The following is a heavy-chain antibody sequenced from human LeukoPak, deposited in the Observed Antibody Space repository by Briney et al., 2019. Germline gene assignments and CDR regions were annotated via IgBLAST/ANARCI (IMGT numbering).Heavy chain of an antibody. V-gene: IGHV3-33*01. CDR3: ARPYYYDSSGYYYSD. CDR1: GFTFSSYG. J-gene: IGHJ4*02. Sequence: GGSLRLSCAASGFTFSSYGMHWVRQAPGKGLEWVAVIWYDGSNKYYADSVKGRFTISRDNSKNTLYLQMNSLRAEDTAVYYCARPYYYDSSGYYYSDWGQGTLVTVSS. D-gene: IGHD3-22*01. CDR2: IWYDGSNK.